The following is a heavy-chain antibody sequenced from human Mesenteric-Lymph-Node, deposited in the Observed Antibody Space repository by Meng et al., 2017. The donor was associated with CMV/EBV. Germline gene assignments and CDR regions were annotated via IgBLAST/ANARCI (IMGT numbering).Heavy chain of an antibody. CDR1: GYTFTSYV. D-gene: IGHD3-22*01. CDR3: ARYYDSSGLYYEDFDY. V-gene: IGHV1-18*01. CDR2: ISAYNGNT. J-gene: IGHJ4*02. Sequence: ASVKVSCKASGYTFTSYVISWVRQAPGQGLEWMGWISAYNGNTNYAQKLQGRVTMTTDTSTSTVYMELRSLRSDDTAVYYCARYYDSSGLYYEDFDYWGQGTPVTVSS.